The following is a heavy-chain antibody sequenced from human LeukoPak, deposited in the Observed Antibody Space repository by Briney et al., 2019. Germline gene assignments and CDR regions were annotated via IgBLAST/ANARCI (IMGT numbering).Heavy chain of an antibody. CDR1: GYTFTNNG. CDR2: SSPNNGNR. V-gene: IGHV1-18*01. J-gene: IGHJ4*02. D-gene: IGHD2-8*01. CDR3: ARGYYCTHGVCYGGDFDN. Sequence: ASVKVSCKTSGYTFTNNGISWVRQAPGQGLEWMGWSSPNNGNRNYAQKFQGRVTMTTDTSTATAYMELRSLRSDDTAVYYCARGYYCTHGVCYGGDFDNWGQGTLVTVSS.